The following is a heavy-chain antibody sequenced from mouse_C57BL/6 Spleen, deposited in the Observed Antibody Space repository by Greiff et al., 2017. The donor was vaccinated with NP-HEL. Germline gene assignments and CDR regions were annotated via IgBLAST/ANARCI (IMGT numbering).Heavy chain of an antibody. D-gene: IGHD2-3*01. V-gene: IGHV5-12*01. CDR2: ISNGGGST. CDR1: GFTFSDYY. Sequence: EVMLVESGGGLVQPGGSLKLSCAASGFTFSDYYMYWVRQTPEKRLEWVAYISNGGGSTYYPDTVKGRFTISRDNAKNTLYLQMSRLKSEDTAMYYCARLDDHWYFDVWGTGTTVTVSS. CDR3: ARLDDHWYFDV. J-gene: IGHJ1*03.